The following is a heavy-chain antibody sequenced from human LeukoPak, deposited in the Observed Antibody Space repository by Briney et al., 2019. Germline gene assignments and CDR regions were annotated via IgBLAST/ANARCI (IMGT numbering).Heavy chain of an antibody. CDR1: GFTFNDYY. Sequence: GGSLRLSCAASGFTFNDYYMSWIGQAPGKGLEWLSYINIGGTNTHYADSVKGRFTISRDNAKKSLYLEMNNLRAEDTAVYYCATDGAGFDTWGQGVLVTVSS. V-gene: IGHV3-11*01. CDR3: ATDGAGFDT. J-gene: IGHJ5*02. CDR2: INIGGTNT.